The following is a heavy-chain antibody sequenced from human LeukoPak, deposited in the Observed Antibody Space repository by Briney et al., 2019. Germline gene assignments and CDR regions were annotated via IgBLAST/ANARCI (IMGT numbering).Heavy chain of an antibody. J-gene: IGHJ6*03. CDR3: ARVRGSSGSYEYYHYMDV. CDR2: ISGSGTI. Sequence: SETLSLTCTVSGGSINSYWSWIRQPAGKGLEWIGRISGSGTITYNPALQSRLSISIDTSKNQFSLKLMSVTAADTAVYYCARVRGSSGSYEYYHYMDVWGKGTTVTISS. V-gene: IGHV4-4*07. D-gene: IGHD1-26*01. CDR1: GGSINSY.